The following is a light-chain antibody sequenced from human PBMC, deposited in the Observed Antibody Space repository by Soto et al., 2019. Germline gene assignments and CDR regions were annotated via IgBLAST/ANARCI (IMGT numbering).Light chain of an antibody. CDR3: QQYGSSPPIT. Sequence: IQMTQSPSSLSASVGDRVSITCRATRGIRNELGWYQQKPGKAPKLLIYKASTLKSGVPSRFSGSGSGTDFTLTISRLEPEDFAVYYCQQYGSSPPITFGQGTRLEIK. CDR1: RGIRNE. J-gene: IGKJ5*01. CDR2: KAS. V-gene: IGKV1-17*01.